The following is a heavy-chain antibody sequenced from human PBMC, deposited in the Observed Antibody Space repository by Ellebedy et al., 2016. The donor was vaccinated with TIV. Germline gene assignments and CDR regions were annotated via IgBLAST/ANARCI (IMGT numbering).Heavy chain of an antibody. CDR2: ISSDSSYI. J-gene: IGHJ4*02. CDR1: GFSFSSYA. D-gene: IGHD6-19*01. Sequence: GGSLRLSXAASGFSFSSYAMSWVRQAPGKGLEWVSSISSDSSYIYYADSVKGRFTISRDNAKNSLYLQMNSLRAEDTAIYYCASAGGSGWYYNNYYFDYWGQGTLVTVSS. V-gene: IGHV3-21*01. CDR3: ASAGGSGWYYNNYYFDY.